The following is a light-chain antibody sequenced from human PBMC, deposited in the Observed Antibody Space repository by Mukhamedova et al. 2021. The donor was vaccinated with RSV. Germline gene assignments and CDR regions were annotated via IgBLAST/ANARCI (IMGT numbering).Light chain of an antibody. V-gene: IGLV2-14*01. CDR2: EVF. J-gene: IGLJ3*02. Sequence: GKAPKVLIYEVFNRPSGVSNRFSGSKSGNTASLTISGLQLEDEADYYCSSYTSTSILLFGGGTTLTVL. CDR3: SSYTSTSILL.